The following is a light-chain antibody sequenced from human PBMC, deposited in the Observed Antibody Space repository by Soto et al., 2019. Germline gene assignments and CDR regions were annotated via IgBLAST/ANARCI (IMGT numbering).Light chain of an antibody. J-gene: IGLJ3*02. CDR1: SSDVGLYNL. V-gene: IGLV2-23*02. CDR2: EVN. Sequence: QSVLTQPASVSGSPGQSITISCTGTSSDVGLYNLVSWYQQLPGKAPKLIIYEVNERPSGISDRFSGSKSGNTASPTISGLQDEDEADYYCCSYVGSSTLMFGGGTKLTVL. CDR3: CSYVGSSTLM.